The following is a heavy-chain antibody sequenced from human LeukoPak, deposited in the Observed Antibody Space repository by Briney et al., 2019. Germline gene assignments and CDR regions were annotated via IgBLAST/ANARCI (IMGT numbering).Heavy chain of an antibody. Sequence: GGSLRLSCAASGFTFSRYSMNWVRQVPGKGLEWVSSISISSNYIYYADSVKGRFSISRDNAKNSLYLQMNSLRAEDTAVYYCARDLLGWELHYFDYWGQGTLVTVSS. CDR3: ARDLLGWELHYFDY. D-gene: IGHD1-26*01. J-gene: IGHJ4*02. V-gene: IGHV3-21*01. CDR1: GFTFSRYS. CDR2: ISISSNYI.